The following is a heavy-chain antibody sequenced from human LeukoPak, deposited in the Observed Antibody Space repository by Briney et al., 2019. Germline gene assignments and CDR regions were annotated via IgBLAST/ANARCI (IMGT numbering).Heavy chain of an antibody. J-gene: IGHJ6*03. CDR3: ARHRGYSSSWYSDKYYYYMDV. CDR1: GYSFTSYW. CDR2: IYPGDSDT. D-gene: IGHD6-13*01. V-gene: IGHV5-51*01. Sequence: GESLKISCKGSGYSFTSYWIGWVRQMPGKGLEWMGIIYPGDSDTRYSPSFQGQVTISADKSISTAYLQWSSLKASDTAMYYCARHRGYSSSWYSDKYYYYMDVWGKGTTVTVSS.